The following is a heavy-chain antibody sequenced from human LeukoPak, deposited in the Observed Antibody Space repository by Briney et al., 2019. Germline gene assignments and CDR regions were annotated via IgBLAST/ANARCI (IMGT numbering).Heavy chain of an antibody. Sequence: ASVKVSCKASGYTFTSYAMHWVRQAPGQRLEWMGWINAGNGNTKYSQEFQGGVTITRDTSASTAYMELSSLRSEDMAVYYCAREGKTRGYSGYIRTDYYYYYMDVWGKGTTVTVSS. V-gene: IGHV1-3*03. CDR2: INAGNGNT. J-gene: IGHJ6*03. CDR1: GYTFTSYA. D-gene: IGHD5-12*01. CDR3: AREGKTRGYSGYIRTDYYYYYMDV.